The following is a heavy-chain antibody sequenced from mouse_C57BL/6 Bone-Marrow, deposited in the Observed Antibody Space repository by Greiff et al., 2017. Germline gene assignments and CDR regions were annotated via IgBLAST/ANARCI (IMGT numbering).Heavy chain of an antibody. CDR2: IYPGSGST. CDR1: GYTFISYW. J-gene: IGHJ3*01. Sequence: VQLKEPGAELVKPGASVKMSCKASGYTFISYWITWVKQRPGQGLEWIGDIYPGSGSTNYNEKFKSKATLTVDTSSSTAYMQLSSLTSEDSAVYYCARGKLPFAYWGQGTLVTVSA. V-gene: IGHV1-55*01. CDR3: ARGKLPFAY.